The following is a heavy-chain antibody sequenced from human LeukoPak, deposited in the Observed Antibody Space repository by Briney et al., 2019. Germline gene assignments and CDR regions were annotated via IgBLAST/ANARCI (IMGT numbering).Heavy chain of an antibody. Sequence: SETLSLTCTVSGGSISSGGYYWSRIRQHPGKGLEWIGYIYYSGSTYYNPSLKSRVTISVDTSKNQLSLKLSSVTAADTAVYYCARGRYIVVVAGWFDSWGQGTLVTVSS. V-gene: IGHV4-31*03. CDR1: GGSISSGGYY. D-gene: IGHD2-15*01. CDR2: IYYSGST. J-gene: IGHJ5*01. CDR3: ARGRYIVVVAGWFDS.